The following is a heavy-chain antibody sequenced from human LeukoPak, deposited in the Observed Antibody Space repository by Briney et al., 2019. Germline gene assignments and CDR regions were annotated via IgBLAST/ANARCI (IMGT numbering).Heavy chain of an antibody. CDR3: AKFWYNGSNFDY. Sequence: GGSLRLSCAGSGFTLSSYGTSGVRQAPGKGLEWVSAISGSGGSTYYADSVKGRFTISRDNSKNTLYLQMNSLRAEDTAVYYCAKFWYNGSNFDYWGQGTLVNVSS. J-gene: IGHJ4*02. V-gene: IGHV3-23*01. CDR1: GFTLSSYG. CDR2: ISGSGGST. D-gene: IGHD3-10*01.